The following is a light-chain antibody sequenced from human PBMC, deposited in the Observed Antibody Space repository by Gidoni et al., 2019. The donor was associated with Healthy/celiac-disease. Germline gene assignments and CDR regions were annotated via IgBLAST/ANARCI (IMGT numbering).Light chain of an antibody. V-gene: IGKV3-11*01. CDR3: QQRSNWPEST. J-gene: IGKJ2*01. CDR1: RSVSSY. Sequence: ELAFTQSSATLSLSPGERATLYCRASRSVSSYLAWYQQKPGQAPRLLIYDASNRATGSPARFSGSGSATDVTLTISSLEHEDFAVYYCQQRSNWPESTFGQGTKVEIK. CDR2: DAS.